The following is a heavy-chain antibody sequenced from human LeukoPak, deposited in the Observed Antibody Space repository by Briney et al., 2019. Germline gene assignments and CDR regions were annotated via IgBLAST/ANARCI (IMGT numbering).Heavy chain of an antibody. CDR1: GFTFSSYA. Sequence: PGGSLRLSCAASGFTFSSYAMSWVRQAPGKGLEWVSAISSSGSTIYYADSVKGRFTISRDNAKNSLYLQMNSLRAEDTAVYYCARDYYGSGVILYYYMDVWGKGTTVTISS. D-gene: IGHD3-10*01. V-gene: IGHV3-21*04. CDR3: ARDYYGSGVILYYYMDV. CDR2: ISSSGSTI. J-gene: IGHJ6*03.